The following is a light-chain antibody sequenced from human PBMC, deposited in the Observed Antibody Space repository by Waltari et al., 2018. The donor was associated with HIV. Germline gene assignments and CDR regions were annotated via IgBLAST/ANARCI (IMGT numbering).Light chain of an antibody. V-gene: IGKV3-15*01. J-gene: IGKJ2*01. CDR1: QSVRTN. Sequence: MMQSPDTLPVSPGVGVTLACRASQSVRTNVAWYQQRPGQAPRRLIDCASYRAAGVPARCTGGGSGTEFTLTISSLQSEDFAVYFCHQYNDWPYTFGQGTKLDIK. CDR3: HQYNDWPYT. CDR2: CAS.